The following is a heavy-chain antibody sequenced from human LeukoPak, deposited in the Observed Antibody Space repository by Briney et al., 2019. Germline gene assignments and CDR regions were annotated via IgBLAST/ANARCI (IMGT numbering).Heavy chain of an antibody. CDR3: VRPSLWFGESPSAFDI. Sequence: SVKVSCKASGGTFSSYAISWVRQAPGQGLEWMGGIIPIFGTANYAQKFQGRVTMTRDTSISTAYMELSRLRSDDTAVYYCVRPSLWFGESPSAFDIWGQGTMVTVSS. V-gene: IGHV1-69*05. J-gene: IGHJ3*02. CDR1: GGTFSSYA. CDR2: IIPIFGTA. D-gene: IGHD3-10*01.